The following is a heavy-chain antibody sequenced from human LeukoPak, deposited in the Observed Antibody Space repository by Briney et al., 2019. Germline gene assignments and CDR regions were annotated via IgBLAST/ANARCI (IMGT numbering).Heavy chain of an antibody. CDR1: GGSISRTNYY. D-gene: IGHD3-3*01. J-gene: IGHJ4*02. Sequence: PSETLSLTCTVSGGSISRTNYYWGWIRQPPGKGLEWIGSIYYSGSTYYNSSLKSRVTISVDTSKIQFSLKLSSVTAADTAVYYCAAFWSAYGPVDSWGQGTLVTVSS. CDR2: IYYSGST. CDR3: AAFWSAYGPVDS. V-gene: IGHV4-39*07.